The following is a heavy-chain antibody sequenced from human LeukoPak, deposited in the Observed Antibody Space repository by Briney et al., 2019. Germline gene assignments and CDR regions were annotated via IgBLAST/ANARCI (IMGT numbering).Heavy chain of an antibody. V-gene: IGHV4-30-2*01. D-gene: IGHD6-13*01. CDR2: IYHSGST. J-gene: IGHJ4*02. Sequence: SETLSLTCAVSGGSISSGGYSWSWLRQPPGKGLEWIGYIYHSGSTYYHPSLKSRVTISVDRSKNQFSLKLSSVTAADTAVYYCARLVAATGNFDYWGQGTLVTVSS. CDR1: GGSISSGGYS. CDR3: ARLVAATGNFDY.